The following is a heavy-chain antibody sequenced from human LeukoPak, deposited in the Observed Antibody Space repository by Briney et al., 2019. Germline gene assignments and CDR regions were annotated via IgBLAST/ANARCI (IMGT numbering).Heavy chain of an antibody. CDR1: GFTFSSYA. Sequence: PGGSLRLSCAASGFTFSSYAMSWVRQAPGKGLEWVSAISGSGGSTYYADSVKGRFTISRDNSKNTLYPQMNSLRAEDTAVYYCAKGGLGYCSSTSCYNYYFDYWGQGTLVTVSS. V-gene: IGHV3-23*01. CDR2: ISGSGGST. D-gene: IGHD2-2*02. J-gene: IGHJ4*02. CDR3: AKGGLGYCSSTSCYNYYFDY.